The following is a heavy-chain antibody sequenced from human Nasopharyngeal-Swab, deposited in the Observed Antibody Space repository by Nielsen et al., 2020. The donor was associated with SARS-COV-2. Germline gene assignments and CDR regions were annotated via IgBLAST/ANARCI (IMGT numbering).Heavy chain of an antibody. D-gene: IGHD6-19*01. CDR1: GASISSDY. Sequence: SETLSLTCTVSGASISSDYWTWIRQPPGKTLEWIGHISYTGSISYNPSLRSRVTISLDRSKNRISLNLSSVTAADTAVYYCARDTTGWFQSGMDVWGQGTTVIVSS. V-gene: IGHV4-59*01. CDR3: ARDTTGWFQSGMDV. CDR2: ISYTGSI. J-gene: IGHJ6*02.